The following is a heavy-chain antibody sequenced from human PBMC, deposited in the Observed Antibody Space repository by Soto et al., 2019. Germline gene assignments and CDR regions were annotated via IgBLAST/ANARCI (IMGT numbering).Heavy chain of an antibody. D-gene: IGHD4-17*01. CDR2: INSDGSST. CDR3: ARGEDYGDALNY. Sequence: EVQLVESGGGLVQPGGSLRLSCAASGFAFSSYWMHWVRQAPGKGLVWVSGINSDGSSTSYADSVKGRLTISRDNAKKALYLQMNSLRAEDTAVYYCARGEDYGDALNYWGQGTMVTVSS. V-gene: IGHV3-74*01. CDR1: GFAFSSYW. J-gene: IGHJ4*02.